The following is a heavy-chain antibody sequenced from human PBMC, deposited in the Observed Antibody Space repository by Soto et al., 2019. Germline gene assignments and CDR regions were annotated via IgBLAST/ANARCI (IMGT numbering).Heavy chain of an antibody. Sequence: SETLSLTCAVSGGSISSSNWWSWVRQPPGKGLEWIGEIHHSGSTNYNPSLKSRVTISVDKSKNQFSLKLSSVTAADTAVYYCARVNNWNFLYYYYGMDVWGQGTTVTVSS. CDR2: IHHSGST. J-gene: IGHJ6*02. V-gene: IGHV4-4*02. D-gene: IGHD1-7*01. CDR1: GGSISSSNW. CDR3: ARVNNWNFLYYYYGMDV.